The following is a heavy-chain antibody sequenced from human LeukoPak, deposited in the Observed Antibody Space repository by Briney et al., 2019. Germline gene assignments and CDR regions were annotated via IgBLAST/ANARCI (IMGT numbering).Heavy chain of an antibody. CDR3: ARGPITAMVILDAFDI. CDR1: GYTFTSYG. D-gene: IGHD5-18*01. Sequence: GASVKVSCKASGYTFTSYGISWVRQAPGQGLEWMGWISAYNGNTNYAQKLQGRVTMTTDTSTSTAYMELRSLRSDDTAVYYCARGPITAMVILDAFDIWGQGTMVTVSS. J-gene: IGHJ3*02. V-gene: IGHV1-18*01. CDR2: ISAYNGNT.